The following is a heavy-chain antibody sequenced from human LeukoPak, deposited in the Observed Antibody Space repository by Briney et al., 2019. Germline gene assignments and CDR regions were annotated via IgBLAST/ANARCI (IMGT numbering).Heavy chain of an antibody. CDR2: IYTSGST. V-gene: IGHV4-4*07. J-gene: IGHJ4*02. D-gene: IGHD1-26*01. CDR1: GGSISSYY. Sequence: PSETLSLTCTVSGGSISSYYWSWIRQPAGKGLEWIGRIYTSGSTNYNPSLKSRVTISVDTSKNQFSLKLSPVTAADTAVYYCARGKEWELLIDWGQGTLVTVSS. CDR3: ARGKEWELLID.